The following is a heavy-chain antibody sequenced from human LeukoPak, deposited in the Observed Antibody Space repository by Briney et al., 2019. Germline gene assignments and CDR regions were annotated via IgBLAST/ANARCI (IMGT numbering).Heavy chain of an antibody. Sequence: SETLSLTCTVSGGSISNYYWSWIRQPPGKGLEWIGYIYYSGSTNYNPSLKSRVTISVDTSKNHFSLKLSSVTAANTAVYYCARAINDYSNYEALTDNWFDPWGQGTLVTVSS. CDR2: IYYSGST. D-gene: IGHD4-11*01. J-gene: IGHJ5*02. CDR3: ARAINDYSNYEALTDNWFDP. CDR1: GGSISNYY. V-gene: IGHV4-59*01.